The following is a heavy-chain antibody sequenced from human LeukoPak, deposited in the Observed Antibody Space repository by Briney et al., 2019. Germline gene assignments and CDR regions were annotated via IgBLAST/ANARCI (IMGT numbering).Heavy chain of an antibody. Sequence: GRPLRLSCAASGFTFSSYAMHWVRQAPGKGLEWVAVISYDGSNKYYADSVKGRFTISRDNSKNTLYLQMNSLRAEDTAVYYCARVKLRWLQFDAFDIWGQGTMVTVSS. CDR3: ARVKLRWLQFDAFDI. CDR2: ISYDGSNK. CDR1: GFTFSSYA. J-gene: IGHJ3*02. D-gene: IGHD5-24*01. V-gene: IGHV3-30-3*01.